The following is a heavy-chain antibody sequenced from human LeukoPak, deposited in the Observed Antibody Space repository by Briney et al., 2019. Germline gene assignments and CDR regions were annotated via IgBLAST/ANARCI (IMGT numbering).Heavy chain of an antibody. CDR1: GYTFTSYG. Sequence: ASVTVSCMASGYTFTSYGISWVRQAPGQGLEWMGWISAYNGNTNYAQKLQGRVTMTTDTSTSTAYMELRSLRSDDTAVYYCARELKIVVVPAAMYYYYGMDVWGKGTTVTVSS. D-gene: IGHD2-2*01. V-gene: IGHV1-18*04. CDR3: ARELKIVVVPAAMYYYYGMDV. CDR2: ISAYNGNT. J-gene: IGHJ6*04.